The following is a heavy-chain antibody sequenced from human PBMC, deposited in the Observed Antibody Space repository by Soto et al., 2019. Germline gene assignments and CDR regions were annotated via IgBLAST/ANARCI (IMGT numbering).Heavy chain of an antibody. Sequence: SETLSLTCTVSGGSISSYYWSWIRQPPGKGLEWIGYIYYSGSTNYNPSLKSRVTISVDTSKNQLSLKLSSVTAADTAVYYCARDHKYSSSEWFDTWGQGTLVTVSS. V-gene: IGHV4-59*01. D-gene: IGHD6-6*01. CDR2: IYYSGST. J-gene: IGHJ5*02. CDR3: ARDHKYSSSEWFDT. CDR1: GGSISSYY.